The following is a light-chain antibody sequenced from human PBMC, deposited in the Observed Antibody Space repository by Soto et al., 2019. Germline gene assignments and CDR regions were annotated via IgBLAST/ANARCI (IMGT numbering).Light chain of an antibody. CDR1: SSDVGGYNY. V-gene: IGLV2-8*01. CDR2: EVN. J-gene: IGLJ1*01. Sequence: QSALTQPPSASGSPGQSVTISCTGTSSDVGGYNYVSWYQQYPGKVPRLMIYEVNKRPSGVPDRFSGSKSGNTASLTVSGPQTEDEADYYCTSYAGGNNVFGTGTKLTVL. CDR3: TSYAGGNNV.